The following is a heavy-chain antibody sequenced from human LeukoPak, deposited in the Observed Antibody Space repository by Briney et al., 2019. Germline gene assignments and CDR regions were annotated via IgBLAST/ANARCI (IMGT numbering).Heavy chain of an antibody. Sequence: GGSLRLSCAASGFTFSSYAMHWVRQAPGKGLQWVAVISYDGSNQYYADSVKGRFTISRDNSKNTLYLQMNSLRPEDTAVYYCARAEGYDILTGYPPPNNWFDPWGQGTLVTVSS. D-gene: IGHD3-9*01. CDR3: ARAEGYDILTGYPPPNNWFDP. CDR2: ISYDGSNQ. J-gene: IGHJ5*02. CDR1: GFTFSSYA. V-gene: IGHV3-30*04.